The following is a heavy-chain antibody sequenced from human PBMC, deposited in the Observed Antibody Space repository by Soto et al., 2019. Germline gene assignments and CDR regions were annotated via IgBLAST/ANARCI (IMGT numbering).Heavy chain of an antibody. J-gene: IGHJ6*03. CDR1: GGSISSGGYY. CDR3: ARGGIVATIRDYYYMDV. CDR2: IYYSGST. Sequence: TLSLTCTVSGGSISSGGYYWSWIRQHPGKGLEWIGYIYYSGSTYYNPSLKSRVTISVDTSKNQFSLKLSSVTAADTAVYYCARGGIVATIRDYYYMDVWGKGTTVTVSS. D-gene: IGHD5-12*01. V-gene: IGHV4-31*03.